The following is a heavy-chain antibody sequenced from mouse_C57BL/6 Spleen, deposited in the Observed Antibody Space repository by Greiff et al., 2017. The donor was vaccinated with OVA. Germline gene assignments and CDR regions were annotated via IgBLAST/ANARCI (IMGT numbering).Heavy chain of an antibody. CDR3: ARSSPTGYYFDY. CDR1: GFTFSDYG. CDR2: ISSGSSTI. V-gene: IGHV5-17*01. Sequence: EVNLVESGGGLVKPGGSLKLSCAASGFTFSDYGMHWVRQAPEKGLEWVAYISSGSSTIYYADTVKGRFTISRDNAKNTLFLQMTSLRSEDTAMYYCARSSPTGYYFDYWGQGTTLTVSS. J-gene: IGHJ2*01. D-gene: IGHD2-2*01.